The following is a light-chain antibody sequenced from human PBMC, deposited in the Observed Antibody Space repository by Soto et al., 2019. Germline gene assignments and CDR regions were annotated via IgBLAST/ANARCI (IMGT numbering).Light chain of an antibody. CDR3: CSYAGSYTYV. CDR1: SSDVGDYNY. J-gene: IGLJ1*01. V-gene: IGLV2-11*01. Sequence: QSALTQPRSVSGSPGQSVTISCTGTSSDVGDYNYVSWYQQHPGKAPKVMIYDVSKRPSGVPDRFSGSKSGNTASLTISGXXXXXXXDYYCCSYAGSYTYVFGTGTKLTVL. CDR2: DVS.